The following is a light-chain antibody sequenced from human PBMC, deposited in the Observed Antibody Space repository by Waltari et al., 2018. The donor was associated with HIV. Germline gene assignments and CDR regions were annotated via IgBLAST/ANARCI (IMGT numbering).Light chain of an antibody. V-gene: IGLV1-44*01. Sequence: QSVLTQPPSASGTPGQRVTFSCSGSSSNIGSNPVDWYQKLPVTAPRLLIYNNNQRPSGVPDPFSGSKAGTSASLAISGLQSEDEADYYWAAWDDSLNGHVLFGGGTKLTVL. CDR3: AAWDDSLNGHVL. J-gene: IGLJ2*01. CDR2: NNN. CDR1: SSNIGSNP.